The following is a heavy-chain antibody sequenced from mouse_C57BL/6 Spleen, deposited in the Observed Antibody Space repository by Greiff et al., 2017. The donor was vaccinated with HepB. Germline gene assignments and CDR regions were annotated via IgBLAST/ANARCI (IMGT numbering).Heavy chain of an antibody. Sequence: QVQLQQPGAELVRPGTSVKLSCKASGYTFTSYWMHWVKQRPGQGLEWIGVIDPSDSYTNYNQKFKGKATLTVDTSSSTAYMQLSSLTSEDSAVYYCARSTHSNYGAMDYWGQGTSVTVSS. V-gene: IGHV1-59*01. CDR1: GYTFTSYW. CDR2: IDPSDSYT. J-gene: IGHJ4*01. D-gene: IGHD2-5*01. CDR3: ARSTHSNYGAMDY.